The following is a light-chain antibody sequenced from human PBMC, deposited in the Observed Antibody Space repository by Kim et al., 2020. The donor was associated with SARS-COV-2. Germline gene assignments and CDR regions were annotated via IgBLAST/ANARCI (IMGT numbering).Light chain of an antibody. CDR2: DNY. CDR1: SGSIASNY. J-gene: IGLJ2*01. CDR3: QSYDIYNQV. Sequence: NFMLTQPHSVSESPGKMVTISCTRSSGSIASNYVQWYQQRPGSSPTTVIYDNYQRPSGVPDRFSGSIDSSSNSASLTISGLKTEDEADYYCQSYDIYNQVFGGGTQLTVL. V-gene: IGLV6-57*01.